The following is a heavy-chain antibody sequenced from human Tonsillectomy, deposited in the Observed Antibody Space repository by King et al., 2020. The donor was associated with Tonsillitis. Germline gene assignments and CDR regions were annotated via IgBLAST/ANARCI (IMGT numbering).Heavy chain of an antibody. J-gene: IGHJ4*02. CDR3: ARDRNRVGATDFDY. CDR2: LWYDGNKK. CDR1: GFTFSNYG. Sequence: VQLVESGGGVVQPGRSLRLSCAASGFTFSNYGMPWVRQAPGKGRGGVAILWYDGNKKFYADSVKGRFTISRDNSKKTLYLQMNSLRAEDTAVYYCARDRNRVGATDFDYWGQGTLVTVSS. D-gene: IGHD1-26*01. V-gene: IGHV3-33*08.